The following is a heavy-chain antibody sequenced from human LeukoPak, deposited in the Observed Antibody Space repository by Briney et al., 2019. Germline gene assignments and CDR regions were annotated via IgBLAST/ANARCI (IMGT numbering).Heavy chain of an antibody. CDR3: ARGAPGSYCSGGSCPYFDY. CDR1: GYTLTSYD. D-gene: IGHD2-15*01. Sequence: ASVKVSCKASGYTLTSYDVNWVRQGTGQGLEWMGWVNPNSGHTGYAQKFQGRVTMTTNTSISTAYMELSSLRSEDTAVYYCARGAPGSYCSGGSCPYFDYWGQGTLVSVSS. CDR2: VNPNSGHT. V-gene: IGHV1-8*01. J-gene: IGHJ4*02.